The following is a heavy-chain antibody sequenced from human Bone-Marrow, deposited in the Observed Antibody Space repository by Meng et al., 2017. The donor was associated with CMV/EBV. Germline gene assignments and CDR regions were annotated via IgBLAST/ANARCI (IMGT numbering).Heavy chain of an antibody. J-gene: IGHJ5*02. Sequence: SVKVSCKASGGTFSSYAISWVRPAPGQGLEWMGGIYAQKFQGRVTITADKSTSTAYMELSSLRSDDTAVYYCARERRSAVVRLRWFCFDPWGQGTLVTVSS. CDR1: GGTFSSYA. CDR2: I. D-gene: IGHD2-2*01. V-gene: IGHV1-69*10. CDR3: ARERRSAVVRLRWFCFDP.